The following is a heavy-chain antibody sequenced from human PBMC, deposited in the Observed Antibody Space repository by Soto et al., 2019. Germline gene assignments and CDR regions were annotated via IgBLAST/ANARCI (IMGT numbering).Heavy chain of an antibody. CDR2: INPNNGAA. CDR1: GYTFTGYY. Sequence: QVQLIQSGAELKKPGASVTVSCQASGYTFTGYYMHWVRQAPGQGLEWMGRINPNNGAAHYAQKFQAWVTMTRDTFNTPADLELRRLKFTDTAISCCGSGTYSGMYGDFDWLDTWGHGSRVTVSS. J-gene: IGHJ5*01. CDR3: GSGTYSGMYGDFDWLDT. V-gene: IGHV1-2*04. D-gene: IGHD1-26*01.